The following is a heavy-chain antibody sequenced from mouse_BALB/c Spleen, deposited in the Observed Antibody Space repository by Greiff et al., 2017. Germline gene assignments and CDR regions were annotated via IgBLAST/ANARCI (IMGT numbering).Heavy chain of an antibody. CDR3: ARNYDYIYAMDY. CDR1: GYTFTSYW. Sequence: DLVKPGASVKLSCKASGYTFTSYWINWIKQRPGQGLEWIGRIAPGSGSTYYNEMFKGKATLTVDTSSSTAYIQLSSLSSEDSVVYFCARNYDYIYAMDYWGQGTSVTVSS. V-gene: IGHV1S41*01. CDR2: IAPGSGST. D-gene: IGHD2-4*01. J-gene: IGHJ4*01.